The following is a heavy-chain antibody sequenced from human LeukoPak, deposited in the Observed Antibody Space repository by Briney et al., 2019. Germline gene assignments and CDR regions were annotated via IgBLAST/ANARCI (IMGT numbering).Heavy chain of an antibody. CDR1: GGTFSSYA. CDR2: IIPIFGTA. V-gene: IGHV1-69*01. D-gene: IGHD2-2*01. CDR3: ARVVPAAPLGLYAFDX. Sequence: ASVRVSCKASGGTFSSYAISWVRQAPGQGLEWMGGIIPIFGTANYAQKFQGRVTITADESTSTAYMELSSLRSEDTAVYYCARVVPAAPLGLYAFDXWGQGXMVTV. J-gene: IGHJ3*01.